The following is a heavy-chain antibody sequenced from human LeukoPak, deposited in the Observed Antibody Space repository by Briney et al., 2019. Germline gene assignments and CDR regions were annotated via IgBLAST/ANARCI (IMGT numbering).Heavy chain of an antibody. CDR3: ARLWFGEFNWFDP. J-gene: IGHJ5*02. CDR2: ISGSGGST. D-gene: IGHD3-10*01. Sequence: GGSLRLSCAASGFTFSSYAMSWVRQAPGKGLEWVSAISGSGGSTYYADSVKGRFIISRDNSKNTLYLQMNSLRSDDTAVYYCARLWFGEFNWFDPWGQGTLVTVSS. V-gene: IGHV3-23*01. CDR1: GFTFSSYA.